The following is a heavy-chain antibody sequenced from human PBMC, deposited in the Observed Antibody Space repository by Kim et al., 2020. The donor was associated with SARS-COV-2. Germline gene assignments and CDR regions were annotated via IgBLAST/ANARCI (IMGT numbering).Heavy chain of an antibody. J-gene: IGHJ4*02. D-gene: IGHD6-13*01. CDR3: AKVIARRRGFDY. Sequence: GGSLRLSCAASGFTFSSYAMNWVRQAPGKGLEWVSAISSSGGTTYYAYSVKGRLTISRDNSKNTLYLQMNSLRAEDTAVYYCAKVIARRRGFDYWGQGTL. CDR1: GFTFSSYA. V-gene: IGHV3-23*01. CDR2: ISSSGGTT.